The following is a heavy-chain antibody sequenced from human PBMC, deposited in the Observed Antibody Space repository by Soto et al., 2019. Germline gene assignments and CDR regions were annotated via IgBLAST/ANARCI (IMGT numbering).Heavy chain of an antibody. CDR3: ATLDGSGSYRDLYFDI. CDR2: IYPGDSDT. V-gene: IGHV5-51*01. J-gene: IGHJ4*02. D-gene: IGHD1-26*01. Sequence: GESLKISCKGSGYSFTSSWIGWVRQMPGKGLEWMGIIYPGDSDTRYSPSFQGQVTFSADKSISTAYLQWSSLKASDTAMYYCATLDGSGSYRDLYFDIWGQGTPVTVSS. CDR1: GYSFTSSW.